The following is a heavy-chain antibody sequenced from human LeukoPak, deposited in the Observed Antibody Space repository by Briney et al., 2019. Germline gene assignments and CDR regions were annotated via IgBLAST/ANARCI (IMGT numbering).Heavy chain of an antibody. CDR1: GGSFSGYY. J-gene: IGHJ5*02. CDR2: INHSGST. D-gene: IGHD2-15*01. CDR3: ARVSGGGGTWGWFDP. Sequence: SETLSLTCAVYGGSFSGYYWSWIRQPPGKGLEWIGEINHSGSTNYNPSLKSRVTISVDTSKNQFSLRLNSVTAADTAVYYCARVSGGGGTWGWFDPWGQGTLVTVSS. V-gene: IGHV4-34*01.